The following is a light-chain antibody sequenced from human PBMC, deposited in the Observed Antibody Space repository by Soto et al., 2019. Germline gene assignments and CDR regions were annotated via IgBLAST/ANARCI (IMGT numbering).Light chain of an antibody. CDR2: DAS. Sequence: EIVLTQSPATLSLSPGEKATLSCRASQSVSNYLAWYQQRPGQAPRLLIYDASNRATGIPARFSGSGSGTDFTLTISSLEPEDFAVYYCQQRSNWPRFTFGQGTKVDIK. V-gene: IGKV3-11*01. CDR1: QSVSNY. J-gene: IGKJ2*01. CDR3: QQRSNWPRFT.